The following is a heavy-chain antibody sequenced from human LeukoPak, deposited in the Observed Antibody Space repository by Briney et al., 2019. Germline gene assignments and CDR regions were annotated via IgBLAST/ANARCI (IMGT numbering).Heavy chain of an antibody. CDR3: ARGIVGAVDAFDI. D-gene: IGHD1-26*01. J-gene: IGHJ3*02. CDR1: GGSISSYY. Sequence: PSETLSLTCTVSGGSISSYYWSWIRQPPGKGLEWIGYIYYSGSTYYNPSLKSRVTISVDTSKNQFSLKLSSVTAADTAVYYCARGIVGAVDAFDIWGQGTMVTVSS. CDR2: IYYSGST. V-gene: IGHV4-59*04.